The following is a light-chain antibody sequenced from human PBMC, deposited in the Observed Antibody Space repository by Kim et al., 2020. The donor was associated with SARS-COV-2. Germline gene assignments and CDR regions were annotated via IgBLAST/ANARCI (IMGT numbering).Light chain of an antibody. J-gene: IGLJ2*01. CDR3: HSADNSGSFPV. V-gene: IGLV3-25*03. CDR2: QDT. CDR1: SLSNQY. Sequence: SYELTQPPSVSVSPGHTAWITCSGESLSNQYLYWYQHKPGQAPVLVIYQDTHRPSGLPERFSGSSSGTLTNGGPQAEDEADFYRHSADNSGSFPVFGGGT.